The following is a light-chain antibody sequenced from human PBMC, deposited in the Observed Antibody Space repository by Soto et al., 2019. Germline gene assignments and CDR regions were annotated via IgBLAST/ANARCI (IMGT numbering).Light chain of an antibody. Sequence: IVMTQSPDSLAVSLGERATINCSSSQTILYASNGRNYIAWYQQRPGLPPTLLLNWASDRQPGVPERFRGSGSGADFTLTISSLQAEDVAVYYCQQYYRLPLTFGGGTTVEIK. CDR3: QQYYRLPLT. CDR2: WAS. J-gene: IGKJ4*01. CDR1: QTILYASNGRNY. V-gene: IGKV4-1*01.